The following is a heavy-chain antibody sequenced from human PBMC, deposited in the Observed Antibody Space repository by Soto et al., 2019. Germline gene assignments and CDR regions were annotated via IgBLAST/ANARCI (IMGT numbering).Heavy chain of an antibody. V-gene: IGHV3-23*01. D-gene: IGHD6-19*01. CDR3: AKNEGYSSGWYLD. CDR1: GFTFSSYG. CDR2: ISGRGGST. J-gene: IGHJ4*02. Sequence: EVQQLESGGGLVQPGGSLRLSCAASGFTFSSYGMSWVRQAPGKGLEWVSAISGRGGSTYNADSVKGRFTISSDNSKNPLYLQMNSLRAEDTAVYYCAKNEGYSSGWYLDWGQGTLVTVSS.